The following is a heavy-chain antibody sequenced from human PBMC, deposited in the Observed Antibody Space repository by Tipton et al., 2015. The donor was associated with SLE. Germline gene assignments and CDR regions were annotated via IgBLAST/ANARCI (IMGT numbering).Heavy chain of an antibody. J-gene: IGHJ4*02. V-gene: IGHV4-39*07. CDR3: AREQKGFDS. Sequence: GLVKPSETISLTCTVSGYSLSSRTYKWAWIRQPPGEGLEWIATISSSGDTYYSLSLKSRVTMSLDTSKNQFSLKMSSVTVADTAVYYCAREQKGFDSWGQGTLVTVSS. CDR2: ISSSGDT. CDR1: GYSLSSRTYK.